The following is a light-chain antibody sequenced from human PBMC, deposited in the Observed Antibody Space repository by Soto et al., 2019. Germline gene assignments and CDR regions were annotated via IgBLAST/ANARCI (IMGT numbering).Light chain of an antibody. V-gene: IGKV1-39*01. CDR1: QSISNY. Sequence: DIQMTQSPSSLSASVGDRVTITCRASQSISNYLNWYQQKPGKAPKLLIYAASSLQSGVPSTFSGSGSGTDFTLTISSLQPEDCATYYCQQSYSTLLTFGQGTRLEIK. J-gene: IGKJ5*01. CDR3: QQSYSTLLT. CDR2: AAS.